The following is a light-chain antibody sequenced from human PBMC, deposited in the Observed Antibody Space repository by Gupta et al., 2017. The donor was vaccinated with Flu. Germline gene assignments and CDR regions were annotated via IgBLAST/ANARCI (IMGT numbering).Light chain of an antibody. CDR3: QQENSSPIT. CDR1: QNISNM. V-gene: IGKV1-5*03. Sequence: DIQMTQSPSTLSAYVGDSVTITCRASQNISNMLAWYQQKPGKAPKFLIYKASTLESGVPSRFSGSGSGTEFTLTISSLQSDDFATYYCQQENSSPITFGRGTKVEIE. CDR2: KAS. J-gene: IGKJ4*01.